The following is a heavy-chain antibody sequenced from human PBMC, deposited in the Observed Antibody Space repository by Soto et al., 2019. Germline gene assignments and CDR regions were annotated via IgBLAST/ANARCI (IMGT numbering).Heavy chain of an antibody. CDR1: GFTFSSYG. V-gene: IGHV3-33*01. CDR3: ARGIEAPGTDY. D-gene: IGHD6-13*01. CDR2: VWYDGSDK. J-gene: IGHJ4*02. Sequence: QVQLVESGGGVVQPGRSLRLSCAAYGFTFSSYGMHWVRQAPGKGLEWVAVVWYDGSDKYYADSVKGRLTISRDNSKNTRYLQMNSLRAEDTAVYYCARGIEAPGTDYWCQGTLVTVSS.